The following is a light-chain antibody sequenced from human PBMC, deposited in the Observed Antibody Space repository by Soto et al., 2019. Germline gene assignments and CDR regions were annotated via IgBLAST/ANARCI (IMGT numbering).Light chain of an antibody. CDR1: QSVSSSY. J-gene: IGKJ5*01. V-gene: IGKV3-20*01. Sequence: EIVLTQSPGTLSLSPGERATLSCRASQSVSSSYLAWYQQKPGQAPRLLIYGASGRATGIPDRFRGSGSGTDFTFTISRLEPEDSAVYYCQQYGSSPGITFGQGTRLEIK. CDR3: QQYGSSPGIT. CDR2: GAS.